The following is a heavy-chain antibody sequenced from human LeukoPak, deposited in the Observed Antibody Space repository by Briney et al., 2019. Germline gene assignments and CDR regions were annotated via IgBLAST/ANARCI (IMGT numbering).Heavy chain of an antibody. CDR1: GFTLSSYA. D-gene: IGHD4-17*01. CDR2: ISVSGNT. CDR3: AREDSGDYKSDY. Sequence: GGSLRLSCAASGFTLSSYAMSWVRQAPGKGLEWVSAISVSGNTYHADSVKGRFTISRDSSKNTLYLQMNRLRAEDTAVYYCAREDSGDYKSDYWGQGTLVTVSS. J-gene: IGHJ4*02. V-gene: IGHV3-23*01.